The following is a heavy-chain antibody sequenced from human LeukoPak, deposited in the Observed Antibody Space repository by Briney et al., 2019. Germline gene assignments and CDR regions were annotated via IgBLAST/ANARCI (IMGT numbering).Heavy chain of an antibody. CDR2: ISYDGSNK. V-gene: IGHV3-30*18. CDR1: GFTFSSYG. Sequence: GGSLRLSCAASGFTFSSYGMHWVRQAPGKGLEWVAIISYDGSNKYYADSVKGRFTIARDNSKNTLYLQMSSLRAEDTAVYFCAKALRMTTLRVLDSWGQGTLVTVSS. CDR3: AKALRMTTLRVLDS. J-gene: IGHJ4*02. D-gene: IGHD4-11*01.